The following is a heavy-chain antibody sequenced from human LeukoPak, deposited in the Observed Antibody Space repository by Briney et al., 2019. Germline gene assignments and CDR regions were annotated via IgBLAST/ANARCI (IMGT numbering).Heavy chain of an antibody. V-gene: IGHV3-53*01. D-gene: IGHD4-17*01. CDR3: AREPYDYGDYDSVGAFDV. J-gene: IGHJ3*01. Sequence: GGSLRLSCAASGFTVSSNYMSWVRQAPGKGLEWVSVIYSGGSTYYADSVEGRFTISRDNSKNTLYLQMNSLRAEDTAVYYCAREPYDYGDYDSVGAFDVWGQGTMVTVSS. CDR2: IYSGGST. CDR1: GFTVSSNY.